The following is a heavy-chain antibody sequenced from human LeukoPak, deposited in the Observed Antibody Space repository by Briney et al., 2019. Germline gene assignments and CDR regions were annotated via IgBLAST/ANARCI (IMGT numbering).Heavy chain of an antibody. CDR1: GGSISSTSYY. CDR2: IYYSGST. Sequence: SETLSLTCSVSGGSISSTSYYWGWIRQPPGKGLEWIASIYYSGSTYYNPFLKSRVTISVDTSKNQFSLRLNSVTAADTAVYYCARSYCSSTSCYASGYFDYWGQGTLVTVSS. V-gene: IGHV4-39*01. J-gene: IGHJ4*02. CDR3: ARSYCSSTSCYASGYFDY. D-gene: IGHD2-2*01.